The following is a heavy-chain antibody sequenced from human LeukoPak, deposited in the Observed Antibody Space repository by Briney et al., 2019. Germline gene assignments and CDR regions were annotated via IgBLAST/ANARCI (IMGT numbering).Heavy chain of an antibody. V-gene: IGHV4-38-2*01. CDR1: GYSISSGYY. Sequence: PSETLSLTCAVSGYSISSGYYWAWIRQPPGKGLEWIGSMYHSGSTYDSPSLKSRVTMSVDTSKNQFSLNLTSVTAADTAVYYCARQRYCHSTSCYFDYWGQGTLVTVSS. CDR2: MYHSGST. D-gene: IGHD2-2*01. J-gene: IGHJ4*02. CDR3: ARQRYCHSTSCYFDY.